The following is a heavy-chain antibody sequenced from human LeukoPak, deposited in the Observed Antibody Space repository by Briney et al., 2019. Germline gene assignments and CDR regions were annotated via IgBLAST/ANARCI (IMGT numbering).Heavy chain of an antibody. D-gene: IGHD3-9*01. CDR1: GGSISSYY. J-gene: IGHJ3*02. Sequence: SETLSLTCTVSGGSISSYYWSWIRQPPGKGLEWIGYIYYSGSTHYNPSLKSRATISVDTSKNQFSLKLSSVTAADTAVYYCARDPGLRYFDWSPGAFDIWGQGTMVTVSS. CDR2: IYYSGST. CDR3: ARDPGLRYFDWSPGAFDI. V-gene: IGHV4-59*01.